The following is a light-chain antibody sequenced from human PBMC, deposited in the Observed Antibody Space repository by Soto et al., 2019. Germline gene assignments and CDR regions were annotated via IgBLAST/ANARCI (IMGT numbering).Light chain of an antibody. CDR2: DVS. CDR1: SSDVGAYNS. CDR3: SSYTSSSTLV. Sequence: QSALTQPASVSGSPGQCITISFTGTSSDVGAYNSVAWYQHNPGKAPKLMIYDVSNRPSGVSSRFSGSKSANTASLSISGLQADDEADYYCSSYTSSSTLVFGTGTKVTVL. J-gene: IGLJ1*01. V-gene: IGLV2-14*01.